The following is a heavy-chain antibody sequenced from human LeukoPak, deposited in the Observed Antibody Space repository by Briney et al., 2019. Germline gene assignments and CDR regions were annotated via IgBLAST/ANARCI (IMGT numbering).Heavy chain of an antibody. CDR2: IYYSGST. Sequence: PSETLSLTCTVSGVSISSSSYYWGWIRHPPGKGLEWIGSIYYSGSTNYNPSLKSRVTISVDTSKNQFSLKLSSVTAADTAVYYCARSMTTASDDAFDIWGQGTMVTVSS. D-gene: IGHD4-17*01. CDR3: ARSMTTASDDAFDI. J-gene: IGHJ3*02. CDR1: GVSISSSSYY. V-gene: IGHV4-39*07.